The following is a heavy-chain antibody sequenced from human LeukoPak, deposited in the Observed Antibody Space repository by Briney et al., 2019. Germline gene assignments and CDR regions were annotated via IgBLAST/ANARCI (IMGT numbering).Heavy chain of an antibody. V-gene: IGHV3-30*02. J-gene: IGHJ4*02. D-gene: IGHD2-2*02. CDR1: GFTFSSYA. CDR3: AKDRAPYCSSTSCYTFDY. Sequence: GGSLRLSCAASGFTFSSYAMSWVRQAPGKGVEWVAFIRYDGSNKYYADSVKGRFTISRDNSKNTLYLQMNSLRAEDTAVYYCAKDRAPYCSSTSCYTFDYWGQGTLVTVSS. CDR2: IRYDGSNK.